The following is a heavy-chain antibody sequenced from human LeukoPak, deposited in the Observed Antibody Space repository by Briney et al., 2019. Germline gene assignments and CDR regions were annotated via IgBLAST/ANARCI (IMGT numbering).Heavy chain of an antibody. J-gene: IGHJ3*02. V-gene: IGHV3-21*01. D-gene: IGHD4-11*01. CDR2: ISSSSSYI. CDR1: GFTFSSYS. Sequence: GGSLRLSCAASGFTFSSYSMNWVRQAQGKGLEWVSSISSSSSYIYYADSVKGRFTISRDNAKNSLYLQMNSLRAEDTAVYYCARMTTVTRAFDIWGQGTMVTVSS. CDR3: ARMTTVTRAFDI.